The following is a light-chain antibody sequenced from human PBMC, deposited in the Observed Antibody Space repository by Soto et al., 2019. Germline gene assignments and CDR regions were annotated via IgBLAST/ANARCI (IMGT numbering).Light chain of an antibody. V-gene: IGKV1-39*01. CDR2: AAS. CDR3: QQSYSTPVT. Sequence: DIQMTQSPSSLSASVGGRVTITCRASQSISSYLNWYRQKPGKAPKLLIYAASSLQSGVPSRFSGSGSGTDFTLTISSLQPEDFATYYCQQSYSTPVTFGQGTKVDIK. CDR1: QSISSY. J-gene: IGKJ1*01.